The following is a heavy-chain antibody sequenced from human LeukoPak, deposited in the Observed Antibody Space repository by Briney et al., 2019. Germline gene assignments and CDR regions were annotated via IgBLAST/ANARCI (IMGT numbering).Heavy chain of an antibody. CDR1: GGTFSSYA. D-gene: IGHD2-2*02. J-gene: IGHJ5*02. CDR3: ASQEYCSSTSRYRNWFDP. CDR2: IIPIFGTA. Sequence: SVKVSCRASGGTFSSYAISWVRQAPGQGLEWMGGIIPIFGTANYAQKFQGRVTITTDESTSTAYMELSSLRSEDTAVYYCASQEYCSSTSRYRNWFDPWGQGTLVTVSS. V-gene: IGHV1-69*05.